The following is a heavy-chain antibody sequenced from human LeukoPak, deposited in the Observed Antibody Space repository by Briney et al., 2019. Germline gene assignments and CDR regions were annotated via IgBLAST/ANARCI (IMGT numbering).Heavy chain of an antibody. D-gene: IGHD1-14*01. CDR2: LSGNGGST. CDR3: ARVGDLTPDAFDI. J-gene: IGHJ3*02. V-gene: IGHV3-23*01. Sequence: PGGSLRLSCVASGFTFSSYAMHWVRQAPGKGLEWVSALSGNGGSTYYADSVKGRFTISRDNSKNTLYLQMNSLRAEDTAVYYCARVGDLTPDAFDIWGQGTMVTVSS. CDR1: GFTFSSYA.